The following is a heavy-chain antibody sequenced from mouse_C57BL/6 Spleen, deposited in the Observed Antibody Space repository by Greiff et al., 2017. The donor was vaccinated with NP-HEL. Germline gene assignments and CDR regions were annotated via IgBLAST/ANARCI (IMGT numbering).Heavy chain of an antibody. V-gene: IGHV1-81*01. CDR3: ARSYGYDFDY. D-gene: IGHD2-2*01. CDR2: IYTRSGNT. J-gene: IGHJ2*01. Sequence: QVQLQQSGAELARPGASVKLSCKASGYTFTSYGISWVKQRTGQGLEWIGEIYTRSGNTYYNEKFKGKATLTAYKSASTAYMELRSLTSEDSAVYFCARSYGYDFDYWGQGTTLTVSS. CDR1: GYTFTSYG.